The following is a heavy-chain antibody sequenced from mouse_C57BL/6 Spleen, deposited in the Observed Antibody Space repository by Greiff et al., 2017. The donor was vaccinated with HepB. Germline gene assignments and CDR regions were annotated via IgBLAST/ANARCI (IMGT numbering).Heavy chain of an antibody. CDR2: IDPANGNT. Sequence: VQLQQSVAELVRPGASVKLSCTASGFTIKNSYMHWVKQRPEQGLEWIGRIDPANGNTKYAPKFQGKATITADPSSNTAYLQLSSLTSEDSAIYYCARMGRTRLFDYWGQGTTVTVSS. D-gene: IGHD2-13*01. V-gene: IGHV14-3*01. J-gene: IGHJ2*01. CDR3: ARMGRTRLFDY. CDR1: GFTIKNSY.